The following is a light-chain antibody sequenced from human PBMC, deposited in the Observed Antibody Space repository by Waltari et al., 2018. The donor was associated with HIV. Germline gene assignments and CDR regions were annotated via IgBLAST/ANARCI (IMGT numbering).Light chain of an antibody. CDR3: QKYNSAPLT. V-gene: IGKV1-27*01. J-gene: IGKJ4*01. CDR1: QGISNY. Sequence: DVQMTQSPSSLSASVGDRVTITCRASQGISNYLAWYQQKPGKVPKLLIYGASALQTGVPSRFRGSGSGTDFTLTITSLQSEDVGSYYCQKYNSAPLTFGGGTKVEIK. CDR2: GAS.